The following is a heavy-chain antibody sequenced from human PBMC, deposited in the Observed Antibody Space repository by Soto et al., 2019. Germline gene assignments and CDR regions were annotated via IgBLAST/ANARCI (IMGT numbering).Heavy chain of an antibody. V-gene: IGHV3-23*04. Sequence: EVHLVQSGGGLVQPGESLSLSCVASGFTFNDYAMHWVRQTPGKGLEWVAAISNRGSSAYYADSVKGRFTISRDKSTTTRSLHMHTLRVEDTAVYFCAKAFCDAATCFPCESWGQGTPVAVSP. D-gene: IGHD2-21*01. CDR3: AKAFCDAATCFPCES. CDR1: GFTFNDYA. J-gene: IGHJ4*02. CDR2: ISNRGSSA.